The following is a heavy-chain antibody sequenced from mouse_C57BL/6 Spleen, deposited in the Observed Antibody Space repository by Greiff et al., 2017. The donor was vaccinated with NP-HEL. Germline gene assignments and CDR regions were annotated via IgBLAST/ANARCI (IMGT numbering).Heavy chain of an antibody. CDR1: GYTFTSYW. Sequence: QVQLKQPGAELVRPGSSVKLSCKASGYTFTSYWMHWVKQRPIQGLEWIGNIDPSDSETHYNQKFKDKATLTVDKSSSTAYMQLSSLTSEDSAVYYCARRGVGDYFDYWGQGTTLTVSS. CDR3: ARRGVGDYFDY. J-gene: IGHJ2*01. D-gene: IGHD3-3*01. CDR2: IDPSDSET. V-gene: IGHV1-52*01.